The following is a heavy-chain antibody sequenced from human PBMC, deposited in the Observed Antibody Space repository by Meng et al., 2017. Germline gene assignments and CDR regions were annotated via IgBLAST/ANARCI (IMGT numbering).Heavy chain of an antibody. CDR3: ARRRGGSSDWFDP. CDR1: GGSFSCYY. D-gene: IGHD6-6*01. J-gene: IGHJ5*02. CDR2: INHSGST. V-gene: IGHV4-34*01. Sequence: VQLQQWGAGPFEPSETLSLTCAVYGGSFSCYYWGWIRQPPGKGLEWIGEINHSGSTNYNPSLKSRVTISVDTSKNQFSLKLSSVTAADTAVYYCARRRGGSSDWFDPWGQGTLVTVSS.